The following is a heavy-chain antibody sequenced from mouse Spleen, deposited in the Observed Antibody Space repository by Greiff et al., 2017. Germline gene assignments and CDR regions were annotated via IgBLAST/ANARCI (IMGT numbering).Heavy chain of an antibody. V-gene: IGHV2-6-1*01. CDR3: ARHDYYGYDYAMDY. Sequence: VKLKETGPGLVAPSQSLSITCTVSGFSLTSYGVHWVRQPPGKGLEWLVVIWSDGSTNYNSALKSRLSISKDNSKSQVFLKMNSLQTDDTAMYYCARHDYYGYDYAMDYWGQGTSVTVSS. J-gene: IGHJ4*01. CDR1: GFSLTSYG. CDR2: IWSDGST. D-gene: IGHD1-2*01.